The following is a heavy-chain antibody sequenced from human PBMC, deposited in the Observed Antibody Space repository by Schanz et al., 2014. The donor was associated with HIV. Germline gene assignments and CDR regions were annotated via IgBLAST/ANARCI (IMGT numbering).Heavy chain of an antibody. CDR1: GYTFKSFG. Sequence: QVQLVQSGAEVKRPGASVKVSCKASGYTFKSFGVTWVRQVPGQRPEWMGWISGYNGNTKFAQKFQGRVTMTRDTSTSTAYMELRSLTSDDTAVYYCARDREGSGRAGLFDLWGQGAMVTVSS. CDR2: ISGYNGNT. J-gene: IGHJ3*01. D-gene: IGHD6-19*01. CDR3: ARDREGSGRAGLFDL. V-gene: IGHV1-18*01.